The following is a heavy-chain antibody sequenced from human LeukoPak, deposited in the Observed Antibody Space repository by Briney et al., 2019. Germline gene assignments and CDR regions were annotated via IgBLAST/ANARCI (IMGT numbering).Heavy chain of an antibody. CDR2: IIPILGIA. CDR1: GGTFISYT. V-gene: IGHV1-69*04. D-gene: IGHD3-3*01. Sequence: SVKVSCKASGGTFISYTISWVRQAPGQGLEWMGRIIPILGIANYAQKFQGRVTITADKSTSTAYMELSSLRSEDTAVYYCARDKSAIFGVVPHEDYYYYMDVWGKGTTVTVSS. J-gene: IGHJ6*03. CDR3: ARDKSAIFGVVPHEDYYYYMDV.